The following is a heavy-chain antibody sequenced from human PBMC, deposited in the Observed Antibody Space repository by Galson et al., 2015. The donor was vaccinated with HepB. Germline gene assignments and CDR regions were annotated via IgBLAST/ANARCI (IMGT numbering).Heavy chain of an antibody. CDR3: AREVAIAAPAAFDN. CDR2: IWSDGTKH. Sequence: SLRLSCAASGFIFSRHGMHWVRQAPGKGLEWVALIWSDGTKHLYGDSVKGRFTISRDNSKITLYLQMNNLRADDTAVYYCAREVAIAAPAAFDNWCQGALVSVPS. D-gene: IGHD2-21*01. CDR1: GFIFSRHG. J-gene: IGHJ4*02. V-gene: IGHV3-33*01.